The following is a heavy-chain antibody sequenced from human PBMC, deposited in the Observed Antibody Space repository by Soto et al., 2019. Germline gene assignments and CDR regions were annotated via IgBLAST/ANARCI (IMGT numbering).Heavy chain of an antibody. CDR1: GYSFTSYA. D-gene: IGHD6-19*01. V-gene: IGHV1-3*05. CDR2: INAGNGNT. J-gene: IGHJ4*02. CDR3: ARAVAVPASCDY. Sequence: QVQLVQSGAEEKKPGASVKVSCKASGYSFTSYAMHWVRQAPGQRLERMGWINAGNGNTKYSQKFQGRVTITRDTSASTAYMELSSLRSEDTAMYYCARAVAVPASCDYWGQGTLVTVSS.